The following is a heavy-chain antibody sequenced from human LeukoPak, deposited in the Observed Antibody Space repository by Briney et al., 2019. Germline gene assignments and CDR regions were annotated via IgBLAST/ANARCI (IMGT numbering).Heavy chain of an antibody. CDR3: ARTSGSYFFDAFDI. Sequence: HPGGSLSLSCAAAGFTFSRYRMSWLREAKGEALECVAKIKEDGSEKHYVDSVKGRFTISRDNDKNSLYLQMNSLRADDTAVYYCARTSGSYFFDAFDIGGRGTMVSVSS. CDR2: IKEDGSEK. D-gene: IGHD1-26*01. J-gene: IGHJ3*02. CDR1: GFTFSRYR. V-gene: IGHV3-7*01.